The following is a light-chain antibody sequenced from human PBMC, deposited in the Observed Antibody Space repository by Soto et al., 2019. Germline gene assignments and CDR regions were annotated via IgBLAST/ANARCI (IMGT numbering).Light chain of an antibody. V-gene: IGKV3-11*01. Sequence: EIVLTQSPGTLSLSPGDRATLSCRASQRVSTFLAWYQQRPGQAPRLLISEASNRVTGIPARFSGSGSGTDFTLTISSLEPEDFAVYYCQQSHNWPRTFGQGTKVDIK. CDR2: EAS. CDR1: QRVSTF. J-gene: IGKJ1*01. CDR3: QQSHNWPRT.